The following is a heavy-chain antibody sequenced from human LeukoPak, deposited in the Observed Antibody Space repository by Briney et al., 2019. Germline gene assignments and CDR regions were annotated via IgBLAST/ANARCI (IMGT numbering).Heavy chain of an antibody. V-gene: IGHV3-23*01. Sequence: GGSLRLSCAASGFTFSSYAMSWVLQAPGKGLEWVSAISGSGGSTYYADSVKGRFTISRDNSKNTLYLQMNSLRAEDTAVYSCAKDTLEPEYTRYDFFYYYYGMDVWGQGTTVTVSS. CDR3: AKDTLEPEYTRYDFFYYYYGMDV. J-gene: IGHJ6*02. CDR2: ISGSGGST. CDR1: GFTFSSYA. D-gene: IGHD5-12*01.